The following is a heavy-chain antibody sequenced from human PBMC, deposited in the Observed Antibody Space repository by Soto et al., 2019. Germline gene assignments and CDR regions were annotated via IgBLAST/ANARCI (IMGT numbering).Heavy chain of an antibody. J-gene: IGHJ4*02. CDR2: IDEYGNTI. Sequence: EVQLVESGGGLVQPGGSLRLSCATSGFTFSSYWMHWVRQFPGKGLLWVSRIDEYGNTINYADSVRGRFTISRDNARNTLYLEMNSLRSEDTALYYCTRDIGGKGAYWGPGALVTVSS. CDR1: GFTFSSYW. V-gene: IGHV3-74*01. CDR3: TRDIGGKGAY. D-gene: IGHD3-10*01.